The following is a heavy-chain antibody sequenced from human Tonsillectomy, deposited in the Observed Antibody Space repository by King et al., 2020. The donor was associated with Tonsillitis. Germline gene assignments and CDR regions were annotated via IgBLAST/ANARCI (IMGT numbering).Heavy chain of an antibody. J-gene: IGHJ6*02. CDR1: GFTFSSYW. CDR3: ATWTRYFDWLAGLNWGMDV. V-gene: IGHV3-7*01. CDR2: IKQDGSEK. D-gene: IGHD3-9*01. Sequence: DVQLVESGGGLVQPGGSLRLSCAASGFTFSSYWMSWVRQAPGKGLEWVANIKQDGSEKYYVDSVKGRFTISRDNAKNSLYLQMNSLRAEDTAVYYCATWTRYFDWLAGLNWGMDVWGQGTTVTVSS.